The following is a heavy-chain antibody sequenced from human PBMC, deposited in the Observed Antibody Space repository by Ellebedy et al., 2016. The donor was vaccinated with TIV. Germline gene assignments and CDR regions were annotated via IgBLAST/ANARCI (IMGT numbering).Heavy chain of an antibody. CDR3: ARGGGIAAAGTGGASYDY. CDR1: GYSFTSYW. CDR2: IDPSDSYT. D-gene: IGHD6-13*01. Sequence: GESLKISCKGSGYSFTSYWISWVRQMPGKGLEWMGRIDPSDSYTNYSPSFQGHVTISADKSISTAYLQWSSLKASDTAMYYCARGGGIAAAGTGGASYDYWGQGTLVTVSS. V-gene: IGHV5-10-1*01. J-gene: IGHJ4*02.